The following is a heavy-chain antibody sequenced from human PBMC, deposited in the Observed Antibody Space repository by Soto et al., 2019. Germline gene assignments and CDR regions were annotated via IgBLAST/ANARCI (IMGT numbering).Heavy chain of an antibody. CDR3: ARDSVFTHAVRLFSPYCYDHLLISF. J-gene: IGHJ6*01. Sequence: SQTLSVTCAISGDSVSSNSHACNWIRQSQSRGLEWLGRTYYRSKWYNDYAVSVKSRITINPDTSKNQFSLQLNSVTPEDTAVYYCARDSVFTHAVRLFSPYCYDHLLISFCGQGSTVTISS. V-gene: IGHV6-1*01. CDR1: GDSVSSNSHA. D-gene: IGHD2-15*01. CDR2: TYYRSKWYN.